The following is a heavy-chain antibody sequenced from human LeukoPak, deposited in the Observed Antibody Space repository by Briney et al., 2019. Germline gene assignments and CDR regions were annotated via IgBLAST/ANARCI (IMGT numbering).Heavy chain of an antibody. CDR3: AKGGLTMIVVVITGDAFDI. CDR1: GFTFSSYA. D-gene: IGHD3-22*01. Sequence: PGGSLRLSCAASGFTFSSYAMSWVRQAPGNGLEWVSAISGSGGSTYYADSVKGRFTISRDNSKNTLYLQMNSLRAEDTAVYYSAKGGLTMIVVVITGDAFDIWGQGTMVTVSS. CDR2: ISGSGGST. V-gene: IGHV3-23*01. J-gene: IGHJ3*02.